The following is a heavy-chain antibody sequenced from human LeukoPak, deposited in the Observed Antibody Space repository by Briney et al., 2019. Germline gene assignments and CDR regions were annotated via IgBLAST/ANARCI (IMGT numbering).Heavy chain of an antibody. CDR2: ISSDGSIT. J-gene: IGHJ6*02. V-gene: IGHV3-74*01. Sequence: RPGGSLRLSCAASGFTFNSYYLYWVRQAPGEGLVWLSRISSDGSITNYADSVKGRFSISRDNAKNTVYLQMDSLRVEDTAVYFCARDRVMIMFGGVRDYYGMDVWGQGTTVTASS. D-gene: IGHD3-16*01. CDR1: GFTFNSYY. CDR3: ARDRVMIMFGGVRDYYGMDV.